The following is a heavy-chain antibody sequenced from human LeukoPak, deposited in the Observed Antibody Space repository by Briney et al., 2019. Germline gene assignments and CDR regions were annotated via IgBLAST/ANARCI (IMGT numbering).Heavy chain of an antibody. Sequence: GRSLRLSCAASGFTFSSYGMHWVRQAPGKGLEWVAVISYDGSNKYYADSVKGRFTISRDNSKNTLYLQMNSLRAEDTAVYYCAKDILAGTFSYFDYWGQGTLVTVSS. V-gene: IGHV3-30*18. J-gene: IGHJ4*02. CDR1: GFTFSSYG. D-gene: IGHD3-9*01. CDR3: AKDILAGTFSYFDY. CDR2: ISYDGSNK.